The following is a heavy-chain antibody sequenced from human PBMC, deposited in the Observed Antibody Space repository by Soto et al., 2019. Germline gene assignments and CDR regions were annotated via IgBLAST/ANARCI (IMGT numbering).Heavy chain of an antibody. CDR1: GFTFSTYS. Sequence: GGPLRLSCAASGFTFSTYSLNWARPAPGTGLEWVSSISGSSYNIYYADSVKGRFTISRDNAKNSLFLQMNSLRAEDTAVYYFARERGSCTSSSCFGSPDYWGQGTLVTVSS. CDR2: ISGSSYNI. CDR3: ARERGSCTSSSCFGSPDY. D-gene: IGHD2-2*01. V-gene: IGHV3-21*01. J-gene: IGHJ4*02.